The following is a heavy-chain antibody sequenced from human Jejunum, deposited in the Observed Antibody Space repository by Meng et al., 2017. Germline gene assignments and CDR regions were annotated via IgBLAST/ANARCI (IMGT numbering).Heavy chain of an antibody. CDR2: ISYSGSA. V-gene: IGHV4-61*01. D-gene: IGHD3-3*01. J-gene: IGHJ6*02. Sequence: SETLSLTCTVFGGSVSSDSYYWSWIRQSPGKGLEWIGYISYSGSANYNPSLKSRVTMSEDTSKSQFSLKLRSVTAADTAVYYCASSFGVATKYYYNMDVWGQGTTVTVSS. CDR3: ASSFGVATKYYYNMDV. CDR1: GGSVSSDSYY.